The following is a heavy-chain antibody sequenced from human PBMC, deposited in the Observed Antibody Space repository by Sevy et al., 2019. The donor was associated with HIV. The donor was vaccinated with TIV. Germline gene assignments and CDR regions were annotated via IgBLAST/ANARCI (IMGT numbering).Heavy chain of an antibody. CDR2: TYYRSKWYN. CDR3: ARTSAGYSSGWYYSYYYCGMDV. D-gene: IGHD6-19*01. CDR1: GDSVSSNSAA. V-gene: IGHV6-1*01. J-gene: IGHJ6*02. Sequence: SQTLSLTCAISGDSVSSNSAAWNWIRQSPSRGLEWLGRTYYRSKWYNDYAVSVKSRITINPDTSKNQFSLQLNSVPPEDTAVYYCARTSAGYSSGWYYSYYYCGMDVWGQGTTVTVSS.